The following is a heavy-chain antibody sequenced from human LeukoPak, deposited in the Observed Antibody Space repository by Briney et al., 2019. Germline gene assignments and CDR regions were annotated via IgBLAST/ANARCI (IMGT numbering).Heavy chain of an antibody. CDR1: GFTFSSYA. D-gene: IGHD2-2*01. CDR2: ISYDGSNK. J-gene: IGHJ6*03. CDR3: ARDLEYQLLSKGYYYYYMDV. Sequence: GRSLRLSCAASGFTFSSYAMHWVRQAPGKGPEWVAVISYDGSNKYYADSVKGRFTISRDNSKNTLYLQMNSLRAEDTAVYYCARDLEYQLLSKGYYYYYMDVWGKGTTVTVSS. V-gene: IGHV3-30-3*01.